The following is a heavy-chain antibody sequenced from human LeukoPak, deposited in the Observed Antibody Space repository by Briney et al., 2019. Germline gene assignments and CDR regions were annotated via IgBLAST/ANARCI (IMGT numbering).Heavy chain of an antibody. CDR3: ARDIRGLYGSGSSCWFDP. J-gene: IGHJ5*02. CDR1: GGTFSSYA. CDR2: IIPIFGTA. Sequence: EASVKVSCKASGGTFSSYAISWVRQAPGQGLEWMGGIIPIFGTANYAQKFQGRVTITTDESTSTACMELSSLRSEDTAVYYCARDIRGLYGSGSSCWFDPWGQGTLVTVSS. V-gene: IGHV1-69*05. D-gene: IGHD3-10*01.